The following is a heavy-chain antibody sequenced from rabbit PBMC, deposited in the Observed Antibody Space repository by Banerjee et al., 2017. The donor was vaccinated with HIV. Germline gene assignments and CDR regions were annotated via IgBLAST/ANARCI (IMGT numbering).Heavy chain of an antibody. CDR1: GIDFSSNYW. CDR3: ARDAGYAGSNL. D-gene: IGHD4-2*01. Sequence: QEQLVESGGGLVTLGGSLTLTCNASGIDFSSNYWLCWVRQAPGKGLEWIACIGAGSTYYATWAKGRFTISKTSSTTVTLQMTSLTAADTATYFCARDAGYAGSNLWGPGTLVTVS. CDR2: IGAGST. V-gene: IGHV1S45*01. J-gene: IGHJ4*01.